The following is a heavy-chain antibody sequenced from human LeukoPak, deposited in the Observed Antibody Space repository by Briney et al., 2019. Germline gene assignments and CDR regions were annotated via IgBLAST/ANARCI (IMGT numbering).Heavy chain of an antibody. CDR3: ARDPLNGYGSDY. Sequence: ASVKVSCKASGYTFISYYMYWVRQAPGQGLEWMGIINPSGGSTSYAQKFQGRVTMTRDTSTSTVYMELSSLRSEDTAVYYCARDPLNGYGSDYWGQGTLVTVSS. V-gene: IGHV1-46*03. D-gene: IGHD5-12*01. CDR1: GYTFISYY. CDR2: INPSGGST. J-gene: IGHJ4*02.